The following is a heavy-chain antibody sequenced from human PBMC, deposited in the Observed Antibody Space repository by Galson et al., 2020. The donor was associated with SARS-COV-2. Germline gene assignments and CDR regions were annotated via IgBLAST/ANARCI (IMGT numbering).Heavy chain of an antibody. CDR3: AKASVPGSIAVAGTDY. CDR1: GFTFDDYA. D-gene: IGHD6-19*01. J-gene: IGHJ4*02. Sequence: GGSLRLSCAASGFTFDDYAMHWVRQAPGKGLEWVSGISWNSGSIGYADSVKGRFTISRDNAKNSLYLQMNSLRAEDTALYYCAKASVPGSIAVAGTDYWGQGTLVTVSS. V-gene: IGHV3-9*01. CDR2: ISWNSGSI.